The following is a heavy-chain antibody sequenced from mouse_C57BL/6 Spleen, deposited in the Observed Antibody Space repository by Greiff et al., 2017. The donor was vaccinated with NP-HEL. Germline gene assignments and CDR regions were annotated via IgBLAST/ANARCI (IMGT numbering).Heavy chain of an antibody. CDR1: GYTFTSYW. CDR2: IDPSDSYT. J-gene: IGHJ1*03. CDR3: ARSGGYDPWYFDV. Sequence: QVHVKQPGAELVMPGASVKLSCKASGYTFTSYWMHWVKQRPGQGLEWIGEIDPSDSYTNYNQKFKGKSTLTVDKSSSTAYMQLSSLTSEDSAVYYCARSGGYDPWYFDVWGTGTTVTVSS. D-gene: IGHD2-2*01. V-gene: IGHV1-69*01.